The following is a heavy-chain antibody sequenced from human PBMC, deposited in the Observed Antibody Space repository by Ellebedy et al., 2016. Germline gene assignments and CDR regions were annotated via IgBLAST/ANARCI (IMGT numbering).Heavy chain of an antibody. V-gene: IGHV6-1*01. CDR2: TYFRSKWIF. D-gene: IGHD6-13*01. CDR3: ARDRAWAVAGSPFEP. J-gene: IGHJ1*01. Sequence: SQTLSLTCXISGDSVSHNRAGWSWLRQSPSRGLEWLGRTYFRSKWIFEYAVSVQGRITIDPDTSGNHFSLHLISVTHEDTAVYFCARDRAWAVAGSPFEPWGQGTLVAVSS. CDR1: GDSVSHNRAG.